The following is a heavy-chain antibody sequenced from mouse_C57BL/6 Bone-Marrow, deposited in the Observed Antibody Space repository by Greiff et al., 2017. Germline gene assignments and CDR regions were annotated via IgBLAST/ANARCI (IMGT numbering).Heavy chain of an antibody. J-gene: IGHJ3*01. CDR1: GYTFTDYY. CDR3: ASNWVLAY. Sequence: VQLQQSGPELVKPGASVKISCKASGYTFTDYYMNWVKQSHGKSLEWIGDINPNNGGTSYNQKFKGKATLTVDKSSSTAYMELRSLTSEDSAVYYCASNWVLAYWGQGTLVTVSA. V-gene: IGHV1-26*01. D-gene: IGHD4-1*01. CDR2: INPNNGGT.